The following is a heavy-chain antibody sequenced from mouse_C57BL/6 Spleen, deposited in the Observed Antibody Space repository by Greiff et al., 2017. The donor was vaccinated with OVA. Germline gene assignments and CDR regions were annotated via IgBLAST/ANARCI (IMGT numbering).Heavy chain of an antibody. CDR3: ARGMGITEGFDY. CDR2: ISYDGSN. J-gene: IGHJ2*01. Sequence: EVKLQQSGPGLVKPSQSLSLTCSVTGYSITSGYYWNWIRQFPGNKLEWMGYISYDGSNNYNPSLKNRISITRDTSKNQFFLKLNSVTTEDTATYYCARGMGITEGFDYWGQGTTLTVSS. CDR1: GYSITSGYY. D-gene: IGHD2-3*01. V-gene: IGHV3-6*01.